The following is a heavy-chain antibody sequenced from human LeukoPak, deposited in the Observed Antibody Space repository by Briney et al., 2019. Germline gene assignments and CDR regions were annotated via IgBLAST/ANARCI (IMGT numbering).Heavy chain of an antibody. D-gene: IGHD3-10*01. CDR3: ARGLGSGSYGIDY. J-gene: IGHJ4*02. CDR2: IYYSGST. CDR1: GGSISSYY. V-gene: IGHV4-59*01. Sequence: SETLSLTCTVPGGSISSYYWSWIRQPPGKGLEWIGYIYYSGSTNYNPSPKSRVTISVDTSKNQFSLKLSSVTAADTAVYYCARGLGSGSYGIDYWGQGTLVTVSS.